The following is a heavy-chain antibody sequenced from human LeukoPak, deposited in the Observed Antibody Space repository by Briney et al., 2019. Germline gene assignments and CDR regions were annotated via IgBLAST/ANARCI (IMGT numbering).Heavy chain of an antibody. CDR1: GFTVSSNY. Sequence: PGGSLRLSCAASGFTVSSNYMSWVRQAPGKGLEWVSVIYSGGSTYYADSVKGRFTISRHNSKNTLYLQMNSLRAEDTAVYYCARAKRPVTTLWFDPWGQGTLVTVSS. CDR3: ARAKRPVTTLWFDP. V-gene: IGHV3-53*04. J-gene: IGHJ5*02. CDR2: IYSGGST. D-gene: IGHD4-11*01.